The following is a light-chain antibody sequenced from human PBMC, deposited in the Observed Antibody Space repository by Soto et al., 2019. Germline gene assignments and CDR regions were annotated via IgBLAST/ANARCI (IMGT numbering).Light chain of an antibody. Sequence: DIQMTQSPSSVSASVGDRVTITCRASQGISSWLAWFQQKPGEAPRLLIYAASSLHSGVPSRFRGRGSGTGFTLPIRHLQPEDFATYYCQQGNSFPLTFGGGTKVEIK. J-gene: IGKJ4*01. CDR2: AAS. CDR3: QQGNSFPLT. V-gene: IGKV1-12*01. CDR1: QGISSW.